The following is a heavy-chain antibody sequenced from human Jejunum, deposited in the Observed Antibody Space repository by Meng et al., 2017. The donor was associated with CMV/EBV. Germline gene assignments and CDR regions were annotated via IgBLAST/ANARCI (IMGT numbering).Heavy chain of an antibody. J-gene: IGHJ4*02. D-gene: IGHD4-17*01. V-gene: IGHV1-18*01. CDR3: ARDYGDHAYHFDY. Sequence: SGYTFTSFGVSWVRQAPGQGLEWMGWISAYNGNTDYAQKFQGRLTMTTDTSTSTAYMELRSLRSDDTAVYYCARDYGDHAYHFDYWGQGTLGTVSS. CDR2: ISAYNGNT. CDR1: GYTFTSFG.